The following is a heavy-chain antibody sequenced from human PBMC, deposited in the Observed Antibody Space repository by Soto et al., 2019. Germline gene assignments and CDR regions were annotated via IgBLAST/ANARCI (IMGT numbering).Heavy chain of an antibody. CDR3: ARGRVSRVRGVINNWFDP. J-gene: IGHJ5*02. CDR1: GGPFSGYY. D-gene: IGHD3-10*01. CDR2: INHSGST. Sequence: PSETLSLTCAVYGGPFSGYYWSWIRQPPGKGLEWIGEINHSGSTNYNPSLKSRVTISVDTSKNQFSLKLSSVTAADTAVYYCARGRVSRVRGVINNWFDPWGQGTLVTVSS. V-gene: IGHV4-34*01.